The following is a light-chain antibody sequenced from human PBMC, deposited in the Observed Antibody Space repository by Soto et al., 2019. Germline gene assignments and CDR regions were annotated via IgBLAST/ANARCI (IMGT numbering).Light chain of an antibody. CDR3: KSYAGSNTYV. CDR1: KSDIGVYDF. J-gene: IGLJ1*01. CDR2: EVV. Sequence: QSVLTQPPSASGSPGQSVTISCTGTKSDIGVYDFVSWYQHHPGKAPRLIIYEVVQRPSGVPDRFSGSKSGNTASLTVPGLQAADEADYFCKSYAGSNTYVFGSGTRSPS. V-gene: IGLV2-8*01.